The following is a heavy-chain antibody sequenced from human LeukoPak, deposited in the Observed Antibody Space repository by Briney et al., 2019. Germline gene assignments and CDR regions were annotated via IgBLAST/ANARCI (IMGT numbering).Heavy chain of an antibody. CDR1: GGTFSSYA. V-gene: IGHV1-69*05. CDR2: IIPIFGTA. CDR3: AREILGYCSSTSCSEDY. J-gene: IGHJ4*02. Sequence: SVKVSCKASGGTFSSYAISWVRQAPGQGLEWMGGIIPIFGTANYAQKFQGRVTITTDESTSTAYMELSSLRSDDTAVYYCAREILGYCSSTSCSEDYWGQGTLVTVSS. D-gene: IGHD2-2*01.